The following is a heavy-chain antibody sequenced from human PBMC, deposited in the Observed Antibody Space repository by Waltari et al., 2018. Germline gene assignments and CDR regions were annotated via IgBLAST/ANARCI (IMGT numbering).Heavy chain of an antibody. V-gene: IGHV3-74*01. D-gene: IGHD3-9*01. J-gene: IGHJ4*02. Sequence: EVQLVASGGGLVQHGGSLRLSWADSGYPSSSSRMHWVRPAPGKGLVWVSRINGDGSRTYYADSVKGRFPISRDNAKNTLYLQMNSLSAEDTAIYYCARGHLTGYCNDYWGQGTLVTVSS. CDR1: GYPSSSSR. CDR2: INGDGSRT. CDR3: ARGHLTGYCNDY.